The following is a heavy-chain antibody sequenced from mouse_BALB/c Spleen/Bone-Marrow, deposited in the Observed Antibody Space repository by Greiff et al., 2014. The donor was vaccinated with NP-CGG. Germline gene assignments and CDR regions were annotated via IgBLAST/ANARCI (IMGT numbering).Heavy chain of an antibody. CDR1: GYTFTDYA. Sequence: VQLQQSGAELVRPGVSVKISCKGSGYTFTDYAMHWVKQSHAKSLEWIGIISSSYGDATYNQKFKGKATMTVDKSSNTAYMELARLTSEDSAIYYCARGLSYYYGTSYYFDYWSQGTTLTVSS. V-gene: IGHV1S137*01. J-gene: IGHJ2*01. CDR2: ISSSYGDA. CDR3: ARGLSYYYGTSYYFDY. D-gene: IGHD1-1*01.